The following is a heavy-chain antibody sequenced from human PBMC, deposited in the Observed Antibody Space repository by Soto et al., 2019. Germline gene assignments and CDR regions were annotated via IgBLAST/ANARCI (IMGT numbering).Heavy chain of an antibody. CDR3: AKDPNWNYNYFDY. Sequence: QVQLVESGGGVVQPGRSLRLSCAASGFTFSSYGMHWVRQAPGKGLEWVAVISYDGSNKYYADSVKGRFTISRDNSKNTLYLQMNSLRAEDTAVYYCAKDPNWNYNYFDYGGQGTLVTVSS. D-gene: IGHD1-7*01. V-gene: IGHV3-30*18. J-gene: IGHJ4*02. CDR2: ISYDGSNK. CDR1: GFTFSSYG.